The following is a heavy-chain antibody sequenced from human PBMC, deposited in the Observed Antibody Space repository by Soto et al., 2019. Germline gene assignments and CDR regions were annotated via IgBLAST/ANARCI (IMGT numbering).Heavy chain of an antibody. CDR1: GYTFTSYA. J-gene: IGHJ2*01. D-gene: IGHD2-2*01. CDR3: ARVACSSTSCRLPLWYFDL. V-gene: IGHV1-3*01. Sequence: ASVKVSCKASGYTFTSYAMHWVRQAPGQRLEWMGWINAGNGNTKYSQKFQGRVTITRDTSASTAYMELSSLRSEDTAVYYCARVACSSTSCRLPLWYFDLWGRGTLVTVS. CDR2: INAGNGNT.